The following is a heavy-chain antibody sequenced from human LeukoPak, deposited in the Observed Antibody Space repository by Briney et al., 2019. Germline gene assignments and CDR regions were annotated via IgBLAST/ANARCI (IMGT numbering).Heavy chain of an antibody. V-gene: IGHV1-69*13. CDR1: GGTFSSYA. D-gene: IGHD1-7*01. CDR2: IIPIFGTA. Sequence: SVKVSCKASGGTFSSYAISWVRQAPGQGLEWMGGIIPIFGTANYAQKFQGRVTITADESTSTAYMELSSLRSEDTAVYYCARSITGTTWAGDYWGQGTLVTVSS. CDR3: ARSITGTTWAGDY. J-gene: IGHJ4*02.